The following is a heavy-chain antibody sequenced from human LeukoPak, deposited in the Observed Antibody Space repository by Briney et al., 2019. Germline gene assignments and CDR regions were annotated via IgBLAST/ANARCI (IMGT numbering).Heavy chain of an antibody. J-gene: IGHJ4*02. CDR3: ARLGGYYDPPGY. Sequence: SETLSLTCTVSGGSISSPTYYWAWIRQPPGKGLEWIGTIHYSGSTFYYPSLKSRVTISVDTSKNQFSLKLSSVTAADTAVYYCARLGGYYDPPGYWGQGTLVTVSS. D-gene: IGHD3-22*01. CDR2: IHYSGST. CDR1: GGSISSPTYY. V-gene: IGHV4-39*01.